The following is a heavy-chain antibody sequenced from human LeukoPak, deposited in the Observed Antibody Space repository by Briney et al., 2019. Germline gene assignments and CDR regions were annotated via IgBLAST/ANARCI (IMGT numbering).Heavy chain of an antibody. CDR1: GGSISSGDYY. J-gene: IGHJ4*02. V-gene: IGHV4-30-4*08. D-gene: IGHD2-2*01. CDR3: ARAEPSSSTTFDY. CDR2: IYYSGST. Sequence: ASQTLSHTCTVSGGSISSGDYYWSWIRQPPGKGLEWIGYIYYSGSTYYNPSLKSRVTISVDTSKNQFSLKLSSVTAADTAVYYCARAEPSSSTTFDYWGQGTLVTVSS.